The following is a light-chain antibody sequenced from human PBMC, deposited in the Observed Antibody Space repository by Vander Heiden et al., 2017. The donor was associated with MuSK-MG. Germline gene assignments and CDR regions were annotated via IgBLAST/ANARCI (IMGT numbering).Light chain of an antibody. J-gene: IGKJ2*01. V-gene: IGKV1-39*01. Sequence: DNQRTEAPASLSASVRDIVTITCRASQSISSYLNWYQQKPVKAPKLLIYAASSLQIGAPSRSNSSGSGTDFTLAISTLQPDDFATSSCQQSDRAPHTFGEGTKLEIK. CDR1: QSISSY. CDR2: AAS. CDR3: QQSDRAPHT.